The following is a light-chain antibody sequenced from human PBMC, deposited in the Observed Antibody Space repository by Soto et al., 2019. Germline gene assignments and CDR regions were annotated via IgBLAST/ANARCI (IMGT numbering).Light chain of an antibody. Sequence: DIQMTQSPSSLSASVGDRVTITCQASHDLGDYLNWYQHKPGRAPKLLIYDASRLETGVPSRFSGSGSGTKFFCTINSLQPEDIATYYCQQYENLPFGQGTKLEI. J-gene: IGKJ2*01. CDR2: DAS. CDR1: HDLGDY. V-gene: IGKV1-33*01. CDR3: QQYENLP.